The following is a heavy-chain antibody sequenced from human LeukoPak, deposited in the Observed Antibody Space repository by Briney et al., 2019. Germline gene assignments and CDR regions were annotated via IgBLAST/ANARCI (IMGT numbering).Heavy chain of an antibody. J-gene: IGHJ5*02. CDR1: GGSISSSSYY. V-gene: IGHV4-39*07. D-gene: IGHD3-22*01. Sequence: PSETLSLTCTVSGGSISSSSYYWGWIRQPPGKGLEWIGSIYYSGTTYYNPSLKSRLTISVDTSKNQFSLKLSSVTAADTAVYYCAKIIDYYDSSGYYYRWFDPWGQGTLVTVSS. CDR3: AKIIDYYDSSGYYYRWFDP. CDR2: IYYSGTT.